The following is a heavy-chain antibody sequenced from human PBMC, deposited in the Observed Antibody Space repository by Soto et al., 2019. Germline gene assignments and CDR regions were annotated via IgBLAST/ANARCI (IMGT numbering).Heavy chain of an antibody. D-gene: IGHD3-3*01. CDR1: GGSISSYY. CDR2: IYYSGST. CDR3: ARVTYYDFWSGSLFDY. V-gene: IGHV4-59*01. J-gene: IGHJ4*02. Sequence: PSETLSLTCTVSGGSISSYYWSWIRQPPGKGLEWIGYIYYSGSTNYNPSLKSRVTISVDTSKNQFSLKLSSVTAADTAVYYCARVTYYDFWSGSLFDYWGQGTLVNVSS.